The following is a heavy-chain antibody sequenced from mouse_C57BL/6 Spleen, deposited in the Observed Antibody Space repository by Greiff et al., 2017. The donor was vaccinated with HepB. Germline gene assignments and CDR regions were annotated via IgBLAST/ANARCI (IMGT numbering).Heavy chain of an antibody. Sequence: EVQLQQSGGGLVKPGGSLKLSCAASGFTFSDYGMHWVRQAPEKGLEWVAYISSGSSTIYYADTVKGRFTISRDNAKNTLFLQMTSLRSEDTAMYYCARGTTVVAYYFDYWGQGTTLTVSS. CDR1: GFTFSDYG. D-gene: IGHD1-1*01. V-gene: IGHV5-17*01. CDR3: ARGTTVVAYYFDY. CDR2: ISSGSSTI. J-gene: IGHJ2*01.